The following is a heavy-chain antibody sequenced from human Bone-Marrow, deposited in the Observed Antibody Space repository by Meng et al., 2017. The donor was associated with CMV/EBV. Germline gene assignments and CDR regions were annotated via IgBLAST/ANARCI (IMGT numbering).Heavy chain of an antibody. J-gene: IGHJ5*02. CDR1: GFTFRNYW. CDR3: FMGHYSGA. CDR2: MKHDGSEK. Sequence: GESLKISCAASGFTFRNYWMSWVRQAPGKGLEWVANMKHDGSEKYYVDSVKGRFTISRDNAKNTLYLQMNSLRDDDTAVYYCFMGHYSGAWGQGTPVTVSS. V-gene: IGHV3-7*01. D-gene: IGHD2-21*01.